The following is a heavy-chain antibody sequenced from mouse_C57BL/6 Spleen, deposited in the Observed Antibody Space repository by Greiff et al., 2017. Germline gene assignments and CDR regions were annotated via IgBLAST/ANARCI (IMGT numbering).Heavy chain of an antibody. Sequence: VQLQQSGAELMKPGASVKLSCKATGYTFTGYWIEWVKQRPGHGLEWIGEILPGSGSTNYNAKFKGKATFTADTSSNTAYMQLSSLTTEDSAIDYCASKIYFIFAYWGQGTLVTVSA. CDR1: GYTFTGYW. CDR2: ILPGSGST. D-gene: IGHD2-1*01. CDR3: ASKIYFIFAY. J-gene: IGHJ3*01. V-gene: IGHV1-9*01.